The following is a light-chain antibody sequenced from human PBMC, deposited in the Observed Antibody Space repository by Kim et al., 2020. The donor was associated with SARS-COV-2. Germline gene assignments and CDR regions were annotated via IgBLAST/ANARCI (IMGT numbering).Light chain of an antibody. CDR3: ATWDDSLKGVV. V-gene: IGLV1-44*01. J-gene: IGLJ3*02. Sequence: GQRVTMSCTGSSSNIGGNTVTWYQQFPGTAPKVVISRNDERPSGLSDRFSGSKSGTSASLAISGLQSEDEADYYCATWDDSLKGVVFGGGTQLTVL. CDR2: RND. CDR1: SSNIGGNT.